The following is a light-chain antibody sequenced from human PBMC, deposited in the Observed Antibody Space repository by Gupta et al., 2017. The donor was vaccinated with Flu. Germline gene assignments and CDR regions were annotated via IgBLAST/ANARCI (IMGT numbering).Light chain of an antibody. V-gene: IGLV2-14*01. CDR3: RSYKGSRTPV. CDR1: SSDVGGYNY. CDR2: EVS. J-gene: IGLJ2*01. Sequence: QSALTQPASVSGSPGPSITISCTGTSSDVGGYNYVSWYQQHPGKAPNRMMNEVSNRHSGVSNRGSGSKSGNKASPPTSGIQAEDDADVYCRSYKGSRTPVFGGGTKMTVL.